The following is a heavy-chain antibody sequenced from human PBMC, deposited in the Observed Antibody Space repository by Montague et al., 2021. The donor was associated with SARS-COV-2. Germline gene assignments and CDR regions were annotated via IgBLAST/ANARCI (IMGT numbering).Heavy chain of an antibody. CDR1: GGSISSINYS. CDR2: IFCTGST. V-gene: IGHV4-39*01. CDR3: VGGYCANNRCYAVDY. D-gene: IGHD2-2*01. Sequence: SETLSLTCTVSGGSISSINYSWGLIRQPPEKGLEWIGSIFCTGSTYYTPSLKSRVTISVDMSKNPFSLKLNSVTAAATAVYYCVGGYCANNRCYAVDYWGLGTLVTVSS. J-gene: IGHJ4*02.